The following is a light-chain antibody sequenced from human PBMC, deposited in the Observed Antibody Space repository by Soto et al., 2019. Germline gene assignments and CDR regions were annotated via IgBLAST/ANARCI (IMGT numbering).Light chain of an antibody. CDR2: KAS. J-gene: IGKJ1*01. CDR1: QSIDGW. CDR3: QHYNAYSRM. Sequence: GDRVTITCRASQSIDGWLAWYQQKPGKAPKLLIYKASTLQLGVPSRFSGSGSGTEFTLTISGLQPDDFETYYCQHYNAYSRMFGQGTKVDVK. V-gene: IGKV1-5*03.